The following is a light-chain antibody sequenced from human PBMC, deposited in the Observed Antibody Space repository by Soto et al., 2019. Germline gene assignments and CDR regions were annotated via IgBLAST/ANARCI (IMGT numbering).Light chain of an antibody. Sequence: DIQLTQSPSILSASVGDRVTITCRASQSIKSWLAWYQQKPGEAPKLLIYKASTLGSGVPSRFSGSASGTEVTLTINSLQPDDFAIYYCQQYSTYSWLSFGGGTKVDI. CDR3: QQYSTYSWLS. V-gene: IGKV1-5*03. CDR2: KAS. J-gene: IGKJ4*01. CDR1: QSIKSW.